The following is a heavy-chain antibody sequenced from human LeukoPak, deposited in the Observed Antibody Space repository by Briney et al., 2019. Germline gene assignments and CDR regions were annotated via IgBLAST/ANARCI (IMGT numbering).Heavy chain of an antibody. D-gene: IGHD2-15*01. CDR3: ARVQVVVAATRAFDV. J-gene: IGHJ3*01. Sequence: SVQDSCKASGGTFSSYPISGVRQAPGQGLEWMGGIIPIFGTANYAQKFQGRVTITADKSTSTAYMELSSLRSEDTAVYYCARVQVVVAATRAFDVWGQGTMVTVSS. CDR2: IIPIFGTA. CDR1: GGTFSSYP. V-gene: IGHV1-69*06.